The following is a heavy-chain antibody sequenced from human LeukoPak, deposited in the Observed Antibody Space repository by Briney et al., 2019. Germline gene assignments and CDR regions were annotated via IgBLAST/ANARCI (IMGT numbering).Heavy chain of an antibody. V-gene: IGHV1-46*01. CDR3: ARGRLAVAGNAAILGY. J-gene: IGHJ4*02. D-gene: IGHD6-19*01. CDR1: GFIFINYH. Sequence: ASVKVSCKASGFIFINYHIHWVRQAPGQGLEWMGIINPSGGSTTYAQKFQGRVTMTRDTSTSTVYMDLSSLRSEDTAVYYCARGRLAVAGNAAILGYWGQGTLVTVSS. CDR2: INPSGGST.